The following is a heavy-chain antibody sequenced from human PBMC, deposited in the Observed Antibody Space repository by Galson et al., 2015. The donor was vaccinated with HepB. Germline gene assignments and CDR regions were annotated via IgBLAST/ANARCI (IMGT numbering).Heavy chain of an antibody. CDR1: GFTFSSYG. CDR3: AKAGGGSGSYSDYFDY. D-gene: IGHD1-26*01. CDR2: ISYDGSNK. V-gene: IGHV3-30*18. Sequence: SLRLSCAASGFTFSSYGMHWVRQAPGKGLEWVAVISYDGSNKYYADSVKGRFTISRDNSKNTLYLQMNSLRAEDTAVYYCAKAGGGSGSYSDYFDYWGQGTLVTVSS. J-gene: IGHJ4*02.